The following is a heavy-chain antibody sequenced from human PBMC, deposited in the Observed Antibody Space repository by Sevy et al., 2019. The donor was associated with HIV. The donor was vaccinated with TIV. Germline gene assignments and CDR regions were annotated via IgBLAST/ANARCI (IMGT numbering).Heavy chain of an antibody. Sequence: ASVKVSCKVSGYTLTELSMHWVRQAPGKGLEWMGGFDPEDGETIYAQKFQGRVTMTEDTSTDTAYMELSSLRSEDTVVYYCATDLYCGGDCYSGYWGQGTLVTVSS. CDR2: FDPEDGET. J-gene: IGHJ4*02. D-gene: IGHD2-21*02. V-gene: IGHV1-24*01. CDR3: ATDLYCGGDCYSGY. CDR1: GYTLTELS.